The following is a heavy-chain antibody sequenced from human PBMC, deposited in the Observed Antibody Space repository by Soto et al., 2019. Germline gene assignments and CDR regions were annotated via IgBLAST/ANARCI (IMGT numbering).Heavy chain of an antibody. CDR2: INPYNGNR. V-gene: IGHV1-18*01. CDR3: ARDRLRGYDSSGFYS. Sequence: IQLVQSGAELRKPGASVKVSCKASGYSFSYYGINWVRQVPGQGLEWMGWINPYNGNRNFAQKFEDRVTTTTATSTNTVYMELRSLKSDDTAIYYCARDRLRGYDSSGFYSWGQGTLVTVSS. CDR1: GYSFSYYG. J-gene: IGHJ4*02. D-gene: IGHD3-22*01.